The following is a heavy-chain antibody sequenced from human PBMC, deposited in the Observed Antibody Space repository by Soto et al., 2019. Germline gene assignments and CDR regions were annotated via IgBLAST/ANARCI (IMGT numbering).Heavy chain of an antibody. CDR3: AVLSYDYIGGSYRLHDAFDI. J-gene: IGHJ3*02. CDR2: ISWNSGSI. V-gene: IGHV3-9*01. Sequence: EVQLVESGGGLVQPGRSLRLSCAASGFTFDDYAMHWVRQAPGKGLEWVSGISWNSGSIGYADSVKGRFTISRDNAKNPLYLQMNSLRAEDTALYYGAVLSYDYIGGSYRLHDAFDIWGQGTMVTVSS. CDR1: GFTFDDYA. D-gene: IGHD3-16*02.